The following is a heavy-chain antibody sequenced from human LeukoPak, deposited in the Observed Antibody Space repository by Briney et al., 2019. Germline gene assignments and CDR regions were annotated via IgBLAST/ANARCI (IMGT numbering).Heavy chain of an antibody. CDR3: ARDLFLYGDYP. CDR2: IYTSGST. V-gene: IGHV4-4*07. CDR1: GVSISSYY. D-gene: IGHD4-17*01. J-gene: IGHJ5*02. Sequence: SETLSLTCTVSGVSISSYYWSWIRQPAGKGLEWIGRIYTSGSTNYNPSLKSRVIMSVDTSKNQFSLKLSSVTAAGTAVYYCARDLFLYGDYPWGQGTLVTVSS.